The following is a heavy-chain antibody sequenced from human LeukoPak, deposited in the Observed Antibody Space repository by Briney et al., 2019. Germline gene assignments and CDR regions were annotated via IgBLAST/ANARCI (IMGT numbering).Heavy chain of an antibody. J-gene: IGHJ4*02. Sequence: PGGSLRLSCAASGFTFSSYAMSWVRQAPGKGLEWVSAISGSGGSTYYADSVKGRFTISRDNSKNTLYLQMNSLRAEDTAVYYCAGDYCSTTSCRFDYWGQGTLVTVSS. V-gene: IGHV3-23*01. CDR1: GFTFSSYA. CDR3: AGDYCSTTSCRFDY. CDR2: ISGSGGST. D-gene: IGHD2-2*01.